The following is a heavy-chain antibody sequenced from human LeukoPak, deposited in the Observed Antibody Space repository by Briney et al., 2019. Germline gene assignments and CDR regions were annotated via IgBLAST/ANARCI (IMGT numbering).Heavy chain of an antibody. J-gene: IGHJ4*02. V-gene: IGHV3-74*01. Sequence: GGTLRLSCAVSGFTFSSYWMHWVRQAPGKGLVWVSRIKSDGSSTSDADSVKGRFTISRDNAKNTLYLQMTSLRAEDTAVYYCARDPSYSGSYWGQGTLVTVSS. CDR1: GFTFSSYW. D-gene: IGHD1-26*01. CDR2: IKSDGSST. CDR3: ARDPSYSGSY.